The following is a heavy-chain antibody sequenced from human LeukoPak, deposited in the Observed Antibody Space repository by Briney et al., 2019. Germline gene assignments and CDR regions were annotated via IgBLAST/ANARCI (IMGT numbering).Heavy chain of an antibody. D-gene: IGHD3-22*01. V-gene: IGHV3-23*01. Sequence: GASLRLSCAASGFTSSSYAMTWVRQAPGKGREWVSAINSSGGSTYYADSVKGRFTISRDNSKNTLYLQMNSLRAEDTAVYYCAKATAYYDSSGYRYYFDYWGQGTLVTVSS. CDR3: AKATAYYDSSGYRYYFDY. CDR2: INSSGGST. J-gene: IGHJ4*02. CDR1: GFTSSSYA.